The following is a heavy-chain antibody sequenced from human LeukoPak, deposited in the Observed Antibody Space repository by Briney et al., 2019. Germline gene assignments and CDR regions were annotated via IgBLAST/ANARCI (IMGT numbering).Heavy chain of an antibody. J-gene: IGHJ3*02. V-gene: IGHV1-58*02. Sequence: SVKVSCEASGFTFTSSAMQWVRQARGQRLGWIGWIVVGSGNTNYAQKFQERVTITRDMSTSTAYMELSSLRSEDTAVYYCAALNYYDSSGYHAFDIWGQGTMVTVSS. CDR1: GFTFTSSA. CDR2: IVVGSGNT. D-gene: IGHD3-22*01. CDR3: AALNYYDSSGYHAFDI.